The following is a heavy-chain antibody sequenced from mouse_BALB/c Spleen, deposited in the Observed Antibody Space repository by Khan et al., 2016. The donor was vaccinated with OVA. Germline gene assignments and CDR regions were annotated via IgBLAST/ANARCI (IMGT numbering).Heavy chain of an antibody. Sequence: QVQLKQSGPGLVAPSQSLSITCTVSGFSLTSYGVHWVRQPPGKGLEWLGVIWAGGSTNYNSALMSRLSISKDNSKSQVFLKMNSLQTDDTAMSYCAREDMITYYFDYWGQGTTLTVSS. J-gene: IGHJ2*01. V-gene: IGHV2-9*02. CDR3: AREDMITYYFDY. CDR1: GFSLTSYG. D-gene: IGHD2-4*01. CDR2: IWAGGST.